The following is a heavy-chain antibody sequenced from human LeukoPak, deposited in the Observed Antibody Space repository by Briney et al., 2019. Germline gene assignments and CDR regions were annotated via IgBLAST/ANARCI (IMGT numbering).Heavy chain of an antibody. CDR1: GGSISSGGYY. V-gene: IGHV4-31*03. D-gene: IGHD3-9*01. Sequence: PSETLSLTCTVSGGSISSGGYYWSWIRQHPGKGLEWIGYIYYSGSTYYNPSLKSRVTISVDTSKNQFSLKLSSVTAADTAVYYCARAYYDILTGFRPVGFDPWGQGTLVTVSS. J-gene: IGHJ5*02. CDR3: ARAYYDILTGFRPVGFDP. CDR2: IYYSGST.